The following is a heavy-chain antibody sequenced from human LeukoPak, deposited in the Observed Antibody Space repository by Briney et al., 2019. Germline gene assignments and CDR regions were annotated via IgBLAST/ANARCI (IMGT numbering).Heavy chain of an antibody. CDR3: ARGGYYDSSGYALLDY. Sequence: SVKVSCKASGGTFSSYAISWVRQAPGQGLEWMGGIIPIFGTANYAQKFQGRVTITADESTSTAYMELSSLRSEDTAVYYCARGGYYDSSGYALLDYWGQGTLVTVSS. J-gene: IGHJ4*02. CDR1: GGTFSSYA. V-gene: IGHV1-69*13. D-gene: IGHD3-22*01. CDR2: IIPIFGTA.